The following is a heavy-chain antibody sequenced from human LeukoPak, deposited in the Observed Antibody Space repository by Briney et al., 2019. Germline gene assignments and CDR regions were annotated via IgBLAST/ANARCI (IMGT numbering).Heavy chain of an antibody. J-gene: IGHJ6*02. CDR2: ISAYNGNT. V-gene: IGHV1-18*01. D-gene: IGHD6-19*01. CDR1: GYTFTSYG. CDR3: ARDWSGSGWTYYYYGMDV. Sequence: ASVKVSCKASGYTFTSYGISWVRQAPGQGLEWMGWISAYNGNTNYAQKLQGRVTMTTDTSTSTAYMEPRSLRSDDTAVYYCARDWSGSGWTYYYYGMDVWGQGTTVTVSS.